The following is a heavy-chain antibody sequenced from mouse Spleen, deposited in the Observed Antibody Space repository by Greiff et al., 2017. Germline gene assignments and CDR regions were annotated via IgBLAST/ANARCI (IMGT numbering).Heavy chain of an antibody. Sequence: EVKLVESGGGLVKPGGSLKLSCAASGFTFSSYAMSWVRQTPEKRLEWVATISSGGSYTYYPDSVKGRFTISRDNAKNTLYLQMSSLRSEDTAMYYCARLYGNYPHYYAMDYWGQGTSVTVSS. CDR1: GFTFSSYA. CDR3: ARLYGNYPHYYAMDY. D-gene: IGHD2-1*01. CDR2: ISSGGSYT. V-gene: IGHV5-9-1*01. J-gene: IGHJ4*01.